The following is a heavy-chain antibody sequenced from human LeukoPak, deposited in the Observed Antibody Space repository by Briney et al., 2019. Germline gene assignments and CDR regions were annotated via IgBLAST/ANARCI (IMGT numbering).Heavy chain of an antibody. Sequence: PGGSLSLSCAASGFTVSSNYMSWVRQAPGKGLEWVSVIYSGGSTYYADSVKGRFTISRDNSKNTLYLQMNSLRAEDTAVYYCARGDPAPYYFDYWGQGTLVTVSS. CDR1: GFTVSSNY. D-gene: IGHD2-21*02. CDR3: ARGDPAPYYFDY. J-gene: IGHJ4*02. CDR2: IYSGGST. V-gene: IGHV3-66*02.